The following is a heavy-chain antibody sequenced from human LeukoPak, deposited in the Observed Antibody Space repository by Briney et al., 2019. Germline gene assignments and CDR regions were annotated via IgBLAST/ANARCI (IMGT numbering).Heavy chain of an antibody. Sequence: SETLSLTCTVSGGSISSGTYYRGWIRQPPGKGLEWIGSIYHSGNAYCNQSLMSRVTISVDTSKNQFSLKVSSATAADTAVYYCARDLRGAYMDCFDYWGQGTLVTVSS. D-gene: IGHD3-16*01. CDR3: ARDLRGAYMDCFDY. CDR2: IYHSGNA. V-gene: IGHV4-39*07. CDR1: GGSISSGTYY. J-gene: IGHJ4*02.